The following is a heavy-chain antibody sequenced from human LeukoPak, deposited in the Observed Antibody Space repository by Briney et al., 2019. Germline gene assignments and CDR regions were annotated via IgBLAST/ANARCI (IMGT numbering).Heavy chain of an antibody. V-gene: IGHV3-21*01. CDR2: ISSSSSYI. CDR3: ARDSGYDWYYFDY. D-gene: IGHD5-12*01. J-gene: IGHJ4*02. CDR1: GFTFSSYS. Sequence: GSLRLSCAASGFTFSSYSMNWVRQAPGKGLEWVSSISSSSSYIYYADSVKGRFTISRDNAKNSLYLQMNSLRAEDTAVYYCARDSGYDWYYFDYWGQGTLVTVSS.